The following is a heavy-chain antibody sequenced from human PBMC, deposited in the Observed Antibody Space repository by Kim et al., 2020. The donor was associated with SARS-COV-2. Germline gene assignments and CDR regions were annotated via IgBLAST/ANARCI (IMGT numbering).Heavy chain of an antibody. D-gene: IGHD6-25*01. J-gene: IGHJ6*01. CDR3: ARDLAAGDSFDYDYYGM. V-gene: IGHV3-30-3*01. Sequence: GGSLRLSCAASGFTFSSYAMHWVRQAPGKGLEWVAVISYDGSNKYYADSVKGRFTISRDNSKNTLYLQMNSLRAEDTAVYYCARDLAAGDSFDYDYYGM. CDR1: GFTFSSYA. CDR2: ISYDGSNK.